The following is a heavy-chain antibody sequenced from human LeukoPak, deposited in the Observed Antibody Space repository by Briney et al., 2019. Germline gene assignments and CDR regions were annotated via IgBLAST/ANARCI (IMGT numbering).Heavy chain of an antibody. D-gene: IGHD3-10*01. CDR1: GYTFTSYD. J-gene: IGHJ5*02. CDR2: MNPNSGNT. CDR3: ARVLPDYYGSGSPNWFDP. Sequence: GASVKVSCKASGYTFTSYDINWVRQATGQGLEWMGWMNPNSGNTGYAQKFQGRVTMTRNTSISTAYMELSSLRSEDTAVYYCARVLPDYYGSGSPNWFDPWGQGTLVTVSS. V-gene: IGHV1-8*01.